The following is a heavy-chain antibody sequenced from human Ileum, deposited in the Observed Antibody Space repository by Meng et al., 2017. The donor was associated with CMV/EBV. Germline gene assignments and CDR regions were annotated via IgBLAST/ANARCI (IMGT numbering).Heavy chain of an antibody. D-gene: IGHD3-10*01. V-gene: IGHV4-4*02. CDR1: GGSSSSNDW. CDR3: ARIEDLSGRGPHDY. J-gene: IGHJ4*02. Sequence: SGGSSSSNDWESWGRQAPGKGREWIGEIYHSGSTNYNPALKSRVTISVDKSKNQFSLKLSSVTAADTAVYYCARIEDLSGRGPHDYWGQGTLVTVSS. CDR2: IYHSGST.